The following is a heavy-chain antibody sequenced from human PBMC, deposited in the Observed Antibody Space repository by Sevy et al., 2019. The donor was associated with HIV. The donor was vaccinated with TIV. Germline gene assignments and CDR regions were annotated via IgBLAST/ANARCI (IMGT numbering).Heavy chain of an antibody. J-gene: IGHJ4*02. Sequence: ASVKVSCKVSGYTLNQLSMHWVRQAPGKGLEWMGSFDPEDGERFYAQKFQGRVTMTEDTSTDTAYMDLSSLRSEDTAGYYCATTKDYYESSGCPFDYWGQGTLVTVSS. CDR1: GYTLNQLS. D-gene: IGHD3-22*01. V-gene: IGHV1-24*01. CDR3: ATTKDYYESSGCPFDY. CDR2: FDPEDGER.